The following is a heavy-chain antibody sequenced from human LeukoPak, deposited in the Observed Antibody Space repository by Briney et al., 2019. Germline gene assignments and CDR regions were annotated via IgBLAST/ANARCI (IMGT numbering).Heavy chain of an antibody. Sequence: ASVKVSCKASGYTFTSYYMHWVRQAPGQGLEWMGIINPSGGSTSYAQKFQGRVTMTRDTSTSTGYMELSSLRSEDTAVYYCARGSLIPPRYCSGGSCYAGAWFDPWGQGTLVTVSS. CDR2: INPSGGST. J-gene: IGHJ5*02. V-gene: IGHV1-46*01. CDR1: GYTFTSYY. D-gene: IGHD2-15*01. CDR3: ARGSLIPPRYCSGGSCYAGAWFDP.